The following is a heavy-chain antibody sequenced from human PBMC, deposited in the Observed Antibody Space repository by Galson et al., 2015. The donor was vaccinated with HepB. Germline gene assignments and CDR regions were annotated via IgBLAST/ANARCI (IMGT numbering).Heavy chain of an antibody. V-gene: IGHV3-66*01. Sequence: SLRLSCAASGFTVSSNYMSWVRQAPGKGLEWVSVIYSGGSTYYADSVKGRFTISRDNSKNTLYLQMSSLRAEDTAVYYCARGLLGATQGDYFDYWGQGTLVTVSS. CDR2: IYSGGST. D-gene: IGHD1-26*01. J-gene: IGHJ4*02. CDR1: GFTVSSNY. CDR3: ARGLLGATQGDYFDY.